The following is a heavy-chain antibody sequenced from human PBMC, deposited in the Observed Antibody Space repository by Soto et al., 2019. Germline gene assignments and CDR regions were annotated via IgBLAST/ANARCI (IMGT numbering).Heavy chain of an antibody. Sequence: SGPTLVNPTETLTLTCTVSGFSLSNARMGVSWIRQPPGKALEWLAHIFSNDEKSYSTSLKSRLTISKDTSKSQVVLTMTNMDPVDTATYYCARASHYDFWSGYYLGWFDPWGQGTLVTVSS. CDR2: IFSNDEK. CDR3: ARASHYDFWSGYYLGWFDP. V-gene: IGHV2-26*01. CDR1: GFSLSNARMG. D-gene: IGHD3-3*01. J-gene: IGHJ5*02.